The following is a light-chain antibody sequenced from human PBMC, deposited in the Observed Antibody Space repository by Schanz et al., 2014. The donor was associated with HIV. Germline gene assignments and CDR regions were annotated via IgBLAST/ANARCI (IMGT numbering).Light chain of an antibody. CDR2: GVF. CDR1: SNDIGSYTY. V-gene: IGLV2-14*03. CDR3: SSYTSSSTPYV. J-gene: IGLJ1*01. Sequence: QSTLTQPASVSGSPGQSITVSCTGTSNDIGSYTYVAWYQQHPGKAPKVVVYGVFDRPSGVSNRFSGSKSGNAASLTIFGLQPEDEAHYYCSSYTSSSTPYVFGTGTKLTVL.